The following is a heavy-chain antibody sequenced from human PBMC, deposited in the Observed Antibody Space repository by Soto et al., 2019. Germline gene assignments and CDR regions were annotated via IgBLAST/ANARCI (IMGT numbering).Heavy chain of an antibody. CDR2: IYYSGST. Sequence: SETLSLTCTVSGGSISSSSYYWGWIRQPPGKGLEWIGSIYYSGSTYYNPSLKSRVTISVDTSKNQFSLKLSSVTAADTAVYYCARGYIAAAGIDAFDIWGQGTMVTVSS. V-gene: IGHV4-39*01. J-gene: IGHJ3*02. CDR3: ARGYIAAAGIDAFDI. D-gene: IGHD6-13*01. CDR1: GGSISSSSYY.